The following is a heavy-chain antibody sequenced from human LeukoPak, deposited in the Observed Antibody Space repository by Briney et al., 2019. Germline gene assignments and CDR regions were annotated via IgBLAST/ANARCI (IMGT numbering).Heavy chain of an antibody. J-gene: IGHJ4*02. V-gene: IGHV1-69*05. D-gene: IGHD2-8*01. CDR1: GGTLKNYA. CDR3: AGDLVQATNGFAY. CDR2: TIPIFGTT. Sequence: SVRVSCKASGGTLKNYAITWVRQAPGQGLEWMGGTIPIFGTTNYAQKFQGRVTITTDESTSTAYMELSSLRTEDTAVYYCAGDLVQATNGFAYWGQGTLVTVSS.